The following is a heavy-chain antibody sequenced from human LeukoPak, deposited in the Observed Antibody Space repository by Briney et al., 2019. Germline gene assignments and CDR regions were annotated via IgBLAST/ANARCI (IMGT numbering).Heavy chain of an antibody. Sequence: GGSLRHSCAASRFTFSSYAMGWVRQAPGKGLEWVSAISGSGSSTYYADSVKGRFTISRDNSKNTLYLQMNSLRAEDTAVYYCAKDSDIVVVPALTYDHWGQGTLVIVSS. D-gene: IGHD2-2*01. CDR3: AKDSDIVVVPALTYDH. J-gene: IGHJ4*02. CDR1: RFTFSSYA. V-gene: IGHV3-23*01. CDR2: ISGSGSST.